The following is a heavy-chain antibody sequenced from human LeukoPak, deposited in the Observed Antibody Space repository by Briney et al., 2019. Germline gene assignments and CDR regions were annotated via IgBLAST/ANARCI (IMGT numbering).Heavy chain of an antibody. CDR2: ISTYNGNT. D-gene: IGHD5-18*01. V-gene: IGHV1-18*01. CDR3: ARDINTAMVTGDAFDI. J-gene: IGHJ3*02. Sequence: SVKVSCKTSGYTFSNFGINWVRQAPGQGLEWMGWISTYNGNTNYAQKFQGRATMTTDTSTSTAYIELRSLRSDDTAVYYCARDINTAMVTGDAFDIWGQGTKITVSS. CDR1: GYTFSNFG.